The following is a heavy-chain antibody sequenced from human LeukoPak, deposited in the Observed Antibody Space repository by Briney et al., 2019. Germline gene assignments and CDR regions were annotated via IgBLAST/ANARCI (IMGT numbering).Heavy chain of an antibody. CDR2: ISYDGSNK. J-gene: IGHJ4*02. CDR3: ARDTDY. V-gene: IGHV3-30-3*01. Sequence: PGRSLRLSCAASGFTFSGYAMHWVRQAPGKGLEWVAVISYDGSNKYYADSVKGRFTISRDNSKNTLYLQMNSLRAEDTAVYYCARDTDYWGQGTLVTVSS. CDR1: GFTFSGYA.